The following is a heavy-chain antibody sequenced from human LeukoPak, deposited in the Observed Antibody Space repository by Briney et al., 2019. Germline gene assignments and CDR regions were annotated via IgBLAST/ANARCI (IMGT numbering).Heavy chain of an antibody. D-gene: IGHD3-22*01. CDR3: AKVGSDYYDSSGKKYYFDY. J-gene: IGHJ4*02. CDR1: GFTFSSYG. V-gene: IGHV3-30*18. CDR2: ISYDGSNK. Sequence: AGGSLRLSCAASGFTFSSYGMPWVRQAPGKGLEWVAVISYDGSNKYYADSVKGRFTISRDNSKNTLYLQMNSLRAEDTAVYYCAKVGSDYYDSSGKKYYFDYWGQGTLVTVSS.